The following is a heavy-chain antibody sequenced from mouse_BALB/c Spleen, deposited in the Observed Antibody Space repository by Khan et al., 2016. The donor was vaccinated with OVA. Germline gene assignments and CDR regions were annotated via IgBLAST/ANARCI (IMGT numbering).Heavy chain of an antibody. J-gene: IGHJ3*01. V-gene: IGHV3-2*02. D-gene: IGHD2-4*01. CDR2: ISYSGNT. CDR1: GYSITSEYT. CDR3: ARKDYYDYDPFPY. Sequence: VQLMESGPGLVKPSQSLSLTCTVTGYSITSEYTWNWIRQFPGNKLEWMGFISYSGNTRYNPSLKSRISITRDTSKNQFFLQLNSVTSEDTATYYCARKDYYDYDPFPYWGQGTLVTVSA.